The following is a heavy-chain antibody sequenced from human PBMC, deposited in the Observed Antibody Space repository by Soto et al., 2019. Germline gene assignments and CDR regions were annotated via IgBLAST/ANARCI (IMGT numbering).Heavy chain of an antibody. CDR3: AREAATNCFVS. CDR1: GFKFSDYY. CDR2: ISGSGSTM. J-gene: IGHJ5*01. Sequence: PGRSLRLSCAAHGFKFSDYYMRWIRLASGKGLEWLSYISGSGSTMYYVDSVKGRFNISRDNAKNSLYLQMHSLRAEDTAVYYCAREAATNCFVSLRQGLLVTVSP. V-gene: IGHV3-11*01.